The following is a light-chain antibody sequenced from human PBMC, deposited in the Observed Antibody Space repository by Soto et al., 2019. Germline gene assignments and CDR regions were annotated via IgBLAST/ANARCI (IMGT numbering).Light chain of an antibody. J-gene: IGLJ3*02. CDR2: STN. Sequence: QAVVTQEPSFSVSPGRTVTLTCALSSGSVSTSYYPSWYQQTPGQAPRTLIYSTNTRSSGVPRRFSGSILGNKAALTITGAQADDESDYYCVLYMGSGISVFGGGTKVTVL. CDR3: VLYMGSGISV. CDR1: SGSVSTSYY. V-gene: IGLV8-61*01.